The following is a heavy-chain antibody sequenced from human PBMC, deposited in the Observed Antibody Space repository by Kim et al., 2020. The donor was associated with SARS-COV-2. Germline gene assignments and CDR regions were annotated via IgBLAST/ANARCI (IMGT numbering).Heavy chain of an antibody. J-gene: IGHJ3*02. CDR3: ARDRSSGWSRSAFDI. CDR1: GFTFSDYY. D-gene: IGHD6-19*01. CDR2: ISSSSSYT. V-gene: IGHV3-11*05. Sequence: GGSLRLSCAASGFTFSDYYMSWIRQAPGKGLEWVSYISSSSSYTNYADSVKGRFTISRDNAKNSLYLQMNSLRAEDTAVYYCARDRSSGWSRSAFDIWGQGTMVTVSS.